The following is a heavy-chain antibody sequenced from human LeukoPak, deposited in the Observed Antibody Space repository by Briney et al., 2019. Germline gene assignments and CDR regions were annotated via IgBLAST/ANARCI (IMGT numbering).Heavy chain of an antibody. Sequence: GGSLRLSCAASGFTLSSYSMNWVRQAPGKGLEWVSSMSSSSSYIYYADSLKGRFTISRDNAENSLYLQMNSLRVEDTAMYYCARDSGYSSNVASWFVPWGQGNLVTVSS. CDR1: GFTLSSYS. D-gene: IGHD6-13*01. V-gene: IGHV3-21*01. CDR3: ARDSGYSSNVASWFVP. CDR2: MSSSSSYI. J-gene: IGHJ5*02.